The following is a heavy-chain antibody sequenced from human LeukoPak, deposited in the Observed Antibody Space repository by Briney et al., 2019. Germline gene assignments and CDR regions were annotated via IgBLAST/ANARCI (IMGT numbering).Heavy chain of an antibody. V-gene: IGHV1-8*01. CDR1: GYTFTSYD. CDR2: MNPNSGNT. J-gene: IGHJ6*02. D-gene: IGHD7-27*01. Sequence: ASVKVSCKASGYTFTSYDINWVRQATGQGLEWMGWMNPNSGNTGYAQKFQGRVTMTRNTSISTAYMELSSLRSEDTAVYYCARPEDPNWGRPYYYYGMDVWGQGTTVTVSS. CDR3: ARPEDPNWGRPYYYYGMDV.